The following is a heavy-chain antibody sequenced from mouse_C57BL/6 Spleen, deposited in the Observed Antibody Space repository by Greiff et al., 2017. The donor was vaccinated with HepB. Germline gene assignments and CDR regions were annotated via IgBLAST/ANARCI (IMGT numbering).Heavy chain of an antibody. CDR1: GYAFSSSW. D-gene: IGHD2-4*01. Sequence: VQLQQSGPELVKPGASVKISCKASGYAFSSSWMNWVKQRPGKGLEWIGRIYPGDGDTNYNGKFKGKATLTADKSSSTAYMQLSSLTSEDSAVYFCARAEDDYDADDYWGQGTTLTVSS. V-gene: IGHV1-82*01. J-gene: IGHJ2*01. CDR2: IYPGDGDT. CDR3: ARAEDDYDADDY.